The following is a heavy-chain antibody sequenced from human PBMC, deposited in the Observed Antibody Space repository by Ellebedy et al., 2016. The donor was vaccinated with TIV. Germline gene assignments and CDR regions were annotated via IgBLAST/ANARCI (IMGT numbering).Heavy chain of an antibody. CDR3: AREGSGWYVGYYYYYYGMDV. J-gene: IGHJ6*02. CDR2: ISYDGSNK. V-gene: IGHV3-30*03. CDR1: GFTFSSYG. D-gene: IGHD6-19*01. Sequence: PGGSLRLSCAASGFTFSSYGMHWVRQAPGKGLEWVAVISYDGSNKYYADSVKGRFTISRDNSKNTLYLQMNSLRAEDTAVYYWAREGSGWYVGYYYYYYGMDVWGQGTTVTVSS.